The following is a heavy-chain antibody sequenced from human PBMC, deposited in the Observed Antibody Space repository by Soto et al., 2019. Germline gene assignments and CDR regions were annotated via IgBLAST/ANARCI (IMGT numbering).Heavy chain of an antibody. V-gene: IGHV1-69*01. Sequence: QVQLVQSGAEVKKPGSSVKVSCKASGGTFSSYAIIWVRQAPGQGLEWMGGIIPIFGTANYAQKFQGRVTITADESTSTAYMELSSLRSEDTAVYYCARVRITFGGVITYNWFDPWGQGTLVTVSS. CDR3: ARVRITFGGVITYNWFDP. J-gene: IGHJ5*02. CDR1: GGTFSSYA. D-gene: IGHD3-16*02. CDR2: IIPIFGTA.